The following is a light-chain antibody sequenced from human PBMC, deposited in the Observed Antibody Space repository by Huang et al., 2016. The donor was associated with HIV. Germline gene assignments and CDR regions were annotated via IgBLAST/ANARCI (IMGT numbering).Light chain of an antibody. CDR1: QNVNTN. Sequence: EIVMTQSPVTLSVSPGERASLSCRASQNVNTNVAWYQQKPGQAPRLLIYGASTRATGIPARCSGSGSGTEFTFTISSLRPEDFAVYYCHQYNNWPPAFGQGTKVEIK. CDR2: GAS. J-gene: IGKJ1*01. V-gene: IGKV3D-15*01. CDR3: HQYNNWPPA.